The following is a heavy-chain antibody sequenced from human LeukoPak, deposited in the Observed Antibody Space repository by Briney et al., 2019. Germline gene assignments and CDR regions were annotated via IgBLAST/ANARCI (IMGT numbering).Heavy chain of an antibody. CDR1: GGSISSYY. CDR2: IYTSGST. CDR3: ARVGGGIAARFDY. D-gene: IGHD6-6*01. V-gene: IGHV4-4*09. J-gene: IGHJ4*02. Sequence: SETLSLTCTVSGGSISSYYLSWIRQPPGKGLEWIGYIYTSGSTTNHPSLNGRVSMSADTSKNQSSLKLSSVTAADTAVYYCARVGGGIAARFDYWGQGTLVTVSS.